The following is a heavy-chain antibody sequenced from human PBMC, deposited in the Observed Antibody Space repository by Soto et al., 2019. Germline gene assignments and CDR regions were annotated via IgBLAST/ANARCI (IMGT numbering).Heavy chain of an antibody. CDR3: ARVLRRDGYKSSLDYYYGMDV. Sequence: SETLSLTCAVYGGSFSGYYWSWIRQPPGKGLEWIGEINHSGSTNYNPSLKSRVTISVDTSKNQFSLKLSSVTAADTAVYYCARVLRRDGYKSSLDYYYGMDVWGQGTTVTVS. V-gene: IGHV4-34*01. CDR1: GGSFSGYY. J-gene: IGHJ6*02. D-gene: IGHD5-12*01. CDR2: INHSGST.